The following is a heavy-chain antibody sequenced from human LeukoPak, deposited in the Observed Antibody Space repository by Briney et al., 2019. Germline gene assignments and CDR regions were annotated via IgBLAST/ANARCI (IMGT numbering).Heavy chain of an antibody. CDR2: ISSRGSVI. V-gene: IGHV3-11*01. D-gene: IGHD3-9*01. Sequence: PGGSLRLSCAASGFTFSDYYMSWIRQAPGKGLEWVSYISSRGSVIYYADSVKGRFTISRDNAKSSLYLQMNSLRGEDTAVYYCVSPPHYDILTAANWGQGTLVTVSS. CDR3: VSPPHYDILTAAN. J-gene: IGHJ4*02. CDR1: GFTFSDYY.